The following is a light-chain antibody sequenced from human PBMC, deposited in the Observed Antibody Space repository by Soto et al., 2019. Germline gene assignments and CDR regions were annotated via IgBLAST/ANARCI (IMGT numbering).Light chain of an antibody. CDR1: QTVSRN. Sequence: EIVMTQSPATLSVSPGERATLSCRASQTVSRNLAWYQQKPGQAPRLLIHSASTRATGVPARFSGSGSGTEFTLTVSSLQAEDFAVYFCQQSNDWPWTFGKGTRVE. CDR2: SAS. V-gene: IGKV3-15*01. J-gene: IGKJ1*01. CDR3: QQSNDWPWT.